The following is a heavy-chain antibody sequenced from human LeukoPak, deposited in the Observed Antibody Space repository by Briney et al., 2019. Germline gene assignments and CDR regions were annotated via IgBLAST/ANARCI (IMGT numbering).Heavy chain of an antibody. CDR3: ARDLSHCSSTSCYDY. V-gene: IGHV4-59*01. CDR1: GGSISSYY. CDR2: IYYSGST. Sequence: SETLSLTCTVSGGSISSYYWSWIRQPPGKGLEWIGYIYYSGSTNYNPSLKSRVTISVGTSKNQFSLKLSSVTAADTAVYYCARDLSHCSSTSCYDYWGQGTLVTVSS. D-gene: IGHD2-2*01. J-gene: IGHJ4*02.